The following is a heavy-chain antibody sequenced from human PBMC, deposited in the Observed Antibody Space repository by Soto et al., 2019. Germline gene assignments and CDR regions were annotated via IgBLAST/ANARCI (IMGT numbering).Heavy chain of an antibody. J-gene: IGHJ6*02. Sequence: EVQLVESGGGLVTPGGSLTLSCAASGFSFSPAWMNWVRQAPGKGLEWVGLIKSKGGGGTADYAAPVKGRFIISIDDSKNTINLQMKSLKPEDTAMYFCIWQPEFYYGRAVWGQGTTVNVSS. V-gene: IGHV3-15*07. CDR1: GFSFSPAW. CDR3: IWQPEFYYGRAV. CDR2: IKSKGGGGTA. D-gene: IGHD6-13*01.